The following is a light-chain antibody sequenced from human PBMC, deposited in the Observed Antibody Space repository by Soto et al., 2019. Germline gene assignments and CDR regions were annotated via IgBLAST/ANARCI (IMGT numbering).Light chain of an antibody. CDR2: EVN. Sequence: QYVLTQPPSASGSPGQSVSISCSGGSSDVGGSKYVSWYQVKPGKAPRLIIYEVNRRPEGAPYRFSGSKSGNTASLTVSGLQAEDEGDYYCFSYADTNNFVFGSGTKVTVL. V-gene: IGLV2-8*01. CDR3: FSYADTNNFV. CDR1: SSDVGGSKY. J-gene: IGLJ1*01.